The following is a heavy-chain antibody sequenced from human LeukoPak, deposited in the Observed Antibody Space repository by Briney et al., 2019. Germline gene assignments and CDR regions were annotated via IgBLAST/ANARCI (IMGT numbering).Heavy chain of an antibody. CDR2: IYYSGST. J-gene: IGHJ6*02. CDR1: GGSIRSYY. D-gene: IGHD5-12*01. CDR3: ARLLRLEFPYYYYGMDV. Sequence: SETLSLTCTVSGGSIRSYYWSWIRQPPGKGLEWIGYIYYSGSTNYNPSLKSRVTISVDTSKNQFSLKLSSVTAADTAVYYCARLLRLEFPYYYYGMDVWGQGTTVTVSS. V-gene: IGHV4-59*08.